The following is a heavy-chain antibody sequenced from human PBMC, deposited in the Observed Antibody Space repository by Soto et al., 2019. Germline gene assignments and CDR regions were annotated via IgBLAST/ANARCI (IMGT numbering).Heavy chain of an antibody. V-gene: IGHV5-51*01. CDR1: GYSFSFYW. Sequence: GESLKISCKASGYSFSFYWIGWDRQMPGKGLEWMAIMYPDDSDIRYSPSFEAHVTISADKSTSTAFLQWSSLKASDTAMYYCATAYVYDFENSNYYRDAFDIWGQGTLGTVSS. CDR2: MYPDDSDI. J-gene: IGHJ3*02. D-gene: IGHD3-22*01. CDR3: ATAYVYDFENSNYYRDAFDI.